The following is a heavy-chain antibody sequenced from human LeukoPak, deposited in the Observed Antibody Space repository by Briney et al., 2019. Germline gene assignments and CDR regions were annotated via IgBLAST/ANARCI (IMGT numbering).Heavy chain of an antibody. Sequence: GGSLRLFCAASGFTLSSYWMHWVRHAPGKGLVWVSRINTDGSSTSYADSVKGRFTISRANAKNTLYLQMNSLRAEDTAVYSCARGHMVRGVNGHFDYWGQGTLVTVSS. CDR2: INTDGSST. CDR3: ARGHMVRGVNGHFDY. CDR1: GFTLSSYW. D-gene: IGHD3-10*01. V-gene: IGHV3-74*01. J-gene: IGHJ4*02.